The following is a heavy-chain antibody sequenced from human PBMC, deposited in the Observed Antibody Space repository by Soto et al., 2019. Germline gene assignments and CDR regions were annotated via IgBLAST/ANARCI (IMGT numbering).Heavy chain of an antibody. CDR3: ARQRLLRLKPDFDI. J-gene: IGHJ4*02. Sequence: SETLSLTCSVSDGSTSDKSYFWGWVRQSPGKGLEWIGSMYYSGSSYYNPSLKSRVAISVDTSKNQFSLKLRSVTAADTAVYFCARQRLLRLKPDFDIWGQGTLVTVSS. V-gene: IGHV4-39*01. CDR2: MYYSGSS. D-gene: IGHD2-21*02. CDR1: DGSTSDKSYF.